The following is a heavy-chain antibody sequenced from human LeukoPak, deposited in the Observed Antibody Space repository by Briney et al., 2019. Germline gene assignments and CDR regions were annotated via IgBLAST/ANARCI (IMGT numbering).Heavy chain of an antibody. Sequence: SQTLSLTCTVSGGSVTSGGYYWSWIRQHPEKGLEWIGYVYYTGSTYYNPSLKSRVTISSGTSKNQFSLKVSSVTAADTAVYYYARISAGRYGMDVWGQGTTVTVSS. CDR1: GGSVTSGGYY. CDR3: ARISAGRYGMDV. J-gene: IGHJ6*02. V-gene: IGHV4-31*03. D-gene: IGHD6-6*01. CDR2: VYYTGST.